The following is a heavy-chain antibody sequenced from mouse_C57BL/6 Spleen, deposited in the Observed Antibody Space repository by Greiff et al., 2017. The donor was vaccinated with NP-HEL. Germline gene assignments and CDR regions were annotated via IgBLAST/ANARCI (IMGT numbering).Heavy chain of an antibody. D-gene: IGHD2-3*01. V-gene: IGHV3-6*01. CDR1: GYSITSGYY. CDR2: LSYDGSN. Sequence: VQLKESGPGLVTPSQSLSLTCSVTGYSITSGYYWNWIRQFPGNKLDWMGYLSYDGSNNYNPSLKNRISITRDTAKNQFFLKLNSVTTEDTATYYGARNYDGYYIYFDYWGQGTTLTVSS. CDR3: ARNYDGYYIYFDY. J-gene: IGHJ2*01.